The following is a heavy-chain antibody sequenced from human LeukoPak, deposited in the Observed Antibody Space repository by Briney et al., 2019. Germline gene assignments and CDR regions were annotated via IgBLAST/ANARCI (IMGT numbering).Heavy chain of an antibody. Sequence: GSLRLSCVASGIRLSSNWMHWVRQAPGKGLVWVSRINSDGSITNYADSVKGRFTISRDNAKNTLYLQMNSLRADDTAVYYCGSSSTTCCDYWGQGALVTVSS. D-gene: IGHD2-2*01. CDR2: INSDGSIT. V-gene: IGHV3-74*01. J-gene: IGHJ4*02. CDR1: GIRLSSNW. CDR3: GSSSTTCCDY.